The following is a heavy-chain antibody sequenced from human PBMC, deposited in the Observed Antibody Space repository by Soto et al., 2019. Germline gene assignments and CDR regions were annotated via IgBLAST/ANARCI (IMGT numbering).Heavy chain of an antibody. CDR2: INWNGGST. CDR3: ARVSRPYSSGQTSFDP. Sequence: PGGSVRLACAGSGCTVSSYAMSWVRQGRGKGLEWVSGINWNGGSTGYADSVKGRFTISRDNAKNSLYLQMNSLRAEDTALYYCARVSRPYSSGQTSFDPWGQGTLVPVSS. D-gene: IGHD6-25*01. J-gene: IGHJ5*02. CDR1: GCTVSSYA. V-gene: IGHV3-20*04.